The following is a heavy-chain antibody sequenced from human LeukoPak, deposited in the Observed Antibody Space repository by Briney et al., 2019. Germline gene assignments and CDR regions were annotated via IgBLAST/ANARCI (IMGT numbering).Heavy chain of an antibody. D-gene: IGHD3-16*02. CDR3: TRGYPIFAY. CDR2: INTDEKST. Sequence: GGSLGLSCAASGFTFSRYWMHGVRQAPGKGVVWVSRINTDEKSTICADSLKGRFTISRDNAKNTLYLQMNSLRVEDPAVYYCTRGYPIFAYWGPGTLVTVSS. V-gene: IGHV3-74*01. CDR1: GFTFSRYW. J-gene: IGHJ4*02.